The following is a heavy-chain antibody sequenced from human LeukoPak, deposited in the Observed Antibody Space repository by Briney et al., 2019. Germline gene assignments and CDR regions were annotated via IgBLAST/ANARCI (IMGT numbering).Heavy chain of an antibody. CDR2: IYSGGST. CDR3: ARYDFYSGYDALDY. D-gene: IGHD5-12*01. Sequence: GGSLRLSCAASGFTVSSNYMSWVRQAPGKGLEWVSVIYSGGSTYYADSVKGRFTISRDNSKNTLYLQMNSLRAEDTAVYYCARYDFYSGYDALDYWGQGTLVTVSS. J-gene: IGHJ4*02. CDR1: GFTVSSNY. V-gene: IGHV3-53*01.